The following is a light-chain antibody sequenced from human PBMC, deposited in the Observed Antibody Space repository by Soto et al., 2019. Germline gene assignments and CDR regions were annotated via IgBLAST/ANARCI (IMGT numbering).Light chain of an antibody. J-gene: IGKJ4*01. Sequence: DIQLTQSPSFLSASVGDRVTITCRASQGINNYLAWYQQKPGKAPKLLIYVVSTLHSGVPSRFSGSGYGTAFTLTISSLQPHDFATYYCQQLNRGTFGGGTKVEIK. V-gene: IGKV1-9*01. CDR1: QGINNY. CDR2: VVS. CDR3: QQLNRGT.